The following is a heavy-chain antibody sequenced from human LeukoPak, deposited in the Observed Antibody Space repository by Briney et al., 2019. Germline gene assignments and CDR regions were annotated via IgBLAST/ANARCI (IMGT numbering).Heavy chain of an antibody. D-gene: IGHD5-18*01. J-gene: IGHJ4*02. V-gene: IGHV1-2*02. CDR3: ALTAMATDYFDY. Sequence: ASVKVSCKASGYTFTGYYMHWVRRAPGQGLEWMGWINPNSGGTNYAQKFQGRVTMTRDTSISTAYMELSRLRSDDTAVYYCALTAMATDYFDYWGQGTLVTVSS. CDR2: INPNSGGT. CDR1: GYTFTGYY.